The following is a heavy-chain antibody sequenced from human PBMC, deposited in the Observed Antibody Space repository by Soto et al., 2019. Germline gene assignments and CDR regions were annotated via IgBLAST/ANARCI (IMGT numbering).Heavy chain of an antibody. D-gene: IGHD3-3*01. CDR1: GYTFTSYG. CDR2: ISAYNGNT. CDR3: ARGTYYDFWSGYYPLDY. Sequence: ASVKVSCKASGYTFTSYGISWVRQAPGQGLEWMGWISAYNGNTNYAQKLQGRVTMTTDTSTSTAYMELRSLRSDDTAVYYCARGTYYDFWSGYYPLDYWGQGTLVTVSS. V-gene: IGHV1-18*01. J-gene: IGHJ4*02.